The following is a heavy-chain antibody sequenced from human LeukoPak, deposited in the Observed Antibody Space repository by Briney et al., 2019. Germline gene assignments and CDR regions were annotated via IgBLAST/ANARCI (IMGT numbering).Heavy chain of an antibody. V-gene: IGHV4-34*01. Sequence: PSETLSLTCAVYGGSFSGYYWSWNRQPPGKGLEWIGEINHSGSTNYNPSLKSRVTISVDTSKNQFSLKPSSVTAADTAVYYCARGCLATVTPNFDYWGQGTLVTVSS. CDR2: INHSGST. J-gene: IGHJ4*02. CDR3: ARGCLATVTPNFDY. CDR1: GGSFSGYY. D-gene: IGHD4-17*01.